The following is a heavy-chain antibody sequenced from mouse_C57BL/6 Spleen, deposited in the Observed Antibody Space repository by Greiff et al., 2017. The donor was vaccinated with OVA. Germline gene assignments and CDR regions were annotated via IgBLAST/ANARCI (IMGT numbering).Heavy chain of an antibody. CDR2: IDPNSGGT. J-gene: IGHJ3*01. V-gene: IGHV1-72*01. D-gene: IGHD2-1*01. CDR1: GYTFTSYW. CDR3: AYGNYEGFAY. Sequence: VKLQQPVAELVKPGASVKLSCQASGYTFTSYWMHWVKQRPGRGLAWIGRIDPNSGGTKYNEKFKSKATLPVDKPSSTAYMQLSSLTSEDSAVYYWAYGNYEGFAYWGQGTLVTVSA.